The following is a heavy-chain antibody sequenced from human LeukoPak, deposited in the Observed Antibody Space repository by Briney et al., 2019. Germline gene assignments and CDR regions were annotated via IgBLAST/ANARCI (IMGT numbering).Heavy chain of an antibody. CDR2: IHYSGST. Sequence: SENLSRTGAVSGYSISSVYHWGWIRQSPVKGLEWIGSIHYSGSTDYNPSLKSRVTISIDTSNNQFSLRLRAVTAADTAVYYCARRGGYQDGNFDLWGQGTLVTVSS. V-gene: IGHV4-38-2*01. J-gene: IGHJ4*02. CDR3: ARRGGYQDGNFDL. D-gene: IGHD3-16*01. CDR1: GYSISSVYH.